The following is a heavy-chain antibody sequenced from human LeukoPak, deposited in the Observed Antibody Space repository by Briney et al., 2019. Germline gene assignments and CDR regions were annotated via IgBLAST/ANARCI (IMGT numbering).Heavy chain of an antibody. D-gene: IGHD3-3*01. J-gene: IGHJ5*02. CDR2: INPNSGGT. CDR3: ARADYDFWSGYYGGTNWFDP. CDR1: GYTFTGYY. V-gene: IGHV1-2*02. Sequence: ASVKVSCKDSGYTFTGYYMHWVRQAPGQGLEWMGWINPNSGGTNYAQKFQGRVTMTRDTSISTAYMELSRLRSDDTAVYYCARADYDFWSGYYGGTNWFDPWGQGTLVTVSS.